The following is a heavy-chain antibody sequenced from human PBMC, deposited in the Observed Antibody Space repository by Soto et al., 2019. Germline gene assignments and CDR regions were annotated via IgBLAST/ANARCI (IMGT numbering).Heavy chain of an antibody. Sequence: EVQLLESGGGLAQPGGSLRLSCAASGFTFSDYAMTWDRQAPGKGLEWVSAISVSGGNTYYADAVKGRITISRDNSRNTLYLEMNSLRAEDTVVYYCAKDRYGQVADYVDNWGLGALVTVSS. CDR2: ISVSGGNT. CDR1: GFTFSDYA. V-gene: IGHV3-23*01. J-gene: IGHJ4*02. D-gene: IGHD6-19*01. CDR3: AKDRYGQVADYVDN.